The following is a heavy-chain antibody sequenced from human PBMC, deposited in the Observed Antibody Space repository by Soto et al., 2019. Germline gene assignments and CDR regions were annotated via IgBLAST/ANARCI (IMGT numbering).Heavy chain of an antibody. V-gene: IGHV4-4*07. J-gene: IGHJ6*02. CDR2: IYYTGST. Sequence: PSETLSLTCTVSGGPISPYYWSWIRQPAGKGLEWIGRIYYTGSTNYNPPLKSRVSMSLDTARNQISLKVKSVTAADTAVYYCAREGGYFDSSGSGVYHYYGVDVWGRGXTVTVYS. CDR1: GGPISPYY. CDR3: AREGGYFDSSGSGVYHYYGVDV. D-gene: IGHD3-22*01.